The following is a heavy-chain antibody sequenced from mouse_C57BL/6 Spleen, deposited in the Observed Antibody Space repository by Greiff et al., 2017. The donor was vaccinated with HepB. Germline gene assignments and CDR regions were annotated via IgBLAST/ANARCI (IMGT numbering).Heavy chain of an antibody. CDR1: GFTFSSYG. CDR3: ARAPGTWDY. CDR2: ISSGGSYT. J-gene: IGHJ2*01. Sequence: EVKLMESGGDLVKPGGSLKLSCAASGFTFSSYGMSWVRQTPDKRLEWVATISSGGSYTYYPDSVKGRFTISRDNAKNTLYLQMSSLKSEDTAMYYCARAPGTWDYWGQGTTLTVSS. D-gene: IGHD4-1*01. V-gene: IGHV5-6*01.